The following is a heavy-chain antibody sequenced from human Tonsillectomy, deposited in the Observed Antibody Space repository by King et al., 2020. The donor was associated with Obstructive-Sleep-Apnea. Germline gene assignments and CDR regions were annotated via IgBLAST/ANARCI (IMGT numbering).Heavy chain of an antibody. V-gene: IGHV3-30-3*01. CDR1: GFTFTSYS. CDR3: AGEYYGSGTDAFDI. J-gene: IGHJ3*02. D-gene: IGHD3-10*01. Sequence: VQLVESGGGVVQPGRSLRLSCSSSGFTFTSYSMHWVRQAPGKGLAWVAVIFADGNNKDYPDSGKGLFTIARDNSDNTLYLQMINLRADDTAIYYCAGEYYGSGTDAFDIWGQGTRVTVSS. CDR2: IFADGNNK.